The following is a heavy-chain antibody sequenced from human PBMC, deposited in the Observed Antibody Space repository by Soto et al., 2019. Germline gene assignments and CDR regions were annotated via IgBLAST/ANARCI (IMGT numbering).Heavy chain of an antibody. Sequence: EVSLRFSWAASEFSFSNYTINYYSQAPGKGLEWVSVISGSGGSASYADSVQGRFTISRDNSNNTLYLQMNSLRAEDTAIYSCVREGSGWYSRGSFDFWGRGTMVTVSS. CDR1: EFSFSNYT. CDR3: VREGSGWYSRGSFDF. CDR2: ISGSGGSA. J-gene: IGHJ3*01. D-gene: IGHD6-19*01. V-gene: IGHV3-23*01.